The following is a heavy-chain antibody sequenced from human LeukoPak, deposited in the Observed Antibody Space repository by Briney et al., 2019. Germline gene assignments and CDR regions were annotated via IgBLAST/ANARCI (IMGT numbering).Heavy chain of an antibody. Sequence: SXKVSCKASGGTFISYAISWVRQAPGQGLEWMGRIIPIFGTANYAQKFQGRFTITTDESTSTAYMELSSLRSEDTAVYYCARQYYDFWSGTEVGNYWGQGTLVTVSS. CDR1: GGTFISYA. J-gene: IGHJ4*02. CDR3: ARQYYDFWSGTEVGNY. V-gene: IGHV1-69*05. D-gene: IGHD3-3*01. CDR2: IIPIFGTA.